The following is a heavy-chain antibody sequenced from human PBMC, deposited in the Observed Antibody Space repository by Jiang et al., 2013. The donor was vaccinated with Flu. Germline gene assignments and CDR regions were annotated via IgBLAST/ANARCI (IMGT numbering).Heavy chain of an antibody. J-gene: IGHJ4*02. Sequence: GAEVKKPGASVKVPCKASGYTFTDYYLHWVRQAPGQGLEWMGWLKPNSGDTRYEQKFQGRVTLTRDTAISTVYMEMSGLRSDDTAVYYCARGGYSSSSYRFDSWGQGTLVAVSS. D-gene: IGHD6-6*01. CDR2: LKPNSGDT. CDR1: GYTFTDYY. V-gene: IGHV1-2*02. CDR3: ARGGYSSSSYRFDS.